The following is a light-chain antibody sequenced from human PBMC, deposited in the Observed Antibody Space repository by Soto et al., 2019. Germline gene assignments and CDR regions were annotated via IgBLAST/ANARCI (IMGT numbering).Light chain of an antibody. Sequence: DIQLTHSPPSLSASVGVRVTITCRASQTITPFLNWYQCNPGKPPKLLIYESSNLRGGVSSRFRGSGSGTDFPLTIDRLQSDDFATYYCQHSSSDFTTFGQGTRL. V-gene: IGKV1-39*01. CDR2: ESS. CDR3: QHSSSDFTT. J-gene: IGKJ5*01. CDR1: QTITPF.